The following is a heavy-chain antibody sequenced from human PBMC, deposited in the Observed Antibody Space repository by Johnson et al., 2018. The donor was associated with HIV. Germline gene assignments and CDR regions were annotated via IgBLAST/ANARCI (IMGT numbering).Heavy chain of an antibody. V-gene: IGHV3-23*04. D-gene: IGHD4-17*01. CDR1: GFTSSNYV. CDR3: AKGYGDYEGNAFDI. J-gene: IGHJ3*02. Sequence: VQLVESGGGLVQPGGSLRLSCAASGFTSSNYVMSWVRRAPGKGLEWVSAVSGSGGSTYYADSVKGRFTISRDNSKNTLYLQMNSLRSEDTALYYCAKGYGDYEGNAFDIWGQGTMVTVSS. CDR2: VSGSGGST.